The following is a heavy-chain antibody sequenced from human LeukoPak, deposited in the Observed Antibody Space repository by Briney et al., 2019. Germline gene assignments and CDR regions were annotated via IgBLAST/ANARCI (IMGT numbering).Heavy chain of an antibody. V-gene: IGHV3-53*01. CDR1: GFTVSSNY. CDR3: AKFGSSSWYFDY. Sequence: GGSLRLSCAASGFTVSSNYMSWVRQAPGKGLEWVSVIYSGGSTYYADSVKGRFTISRDNSKNTLYLQMNSLRAEDTAVYYCAKFGSSSWYFDYWGQGTLVTVSS. D-gene: IGHD6-13*01. J-gene: IGHJ4*02. CDR2: IYSGGST.